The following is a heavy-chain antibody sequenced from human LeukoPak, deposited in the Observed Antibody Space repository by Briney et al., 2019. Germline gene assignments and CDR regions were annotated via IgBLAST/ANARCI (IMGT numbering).Heavy chain of an antibody. V-gene: IGHV6-1*01. D-gene: IGHD6-19*01. CDR1: GDSVTSKNGA. J-gene: IGHJ4*02. CDR2: TYYRSKWYN. Sequence: SQTLSLTCVVSGDSVTSKNGAWNWIRQSPSRGLEWLGRTYYRSKWYNDYAESMEGRMTISQDTSKNQYSLHLNSVTPDDTAVYYCARDFGTTGWHTFDYWGQGTLVTVSS. CDR3: ARDFGTTGWHTFDY.